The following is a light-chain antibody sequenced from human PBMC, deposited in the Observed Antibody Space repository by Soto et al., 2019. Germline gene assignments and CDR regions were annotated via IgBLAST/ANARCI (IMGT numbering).Light chain of an antibody. J-gene: IGKJ3*01. V-gene: IGKV1-17*01. Sequence: DIPMTQSPSSLSASVGDRVTITCRASQGIRNDLGWYQQKPGKAPKRLIYAASSLQSGVPSRFSGSGSSTEFTPTITGLQPENFTTYNDQPHNYYPFSFGPRNIVDVK. CDR3: QPHNYYPFS. CDR1: QGIRND. CDR2: AAS.